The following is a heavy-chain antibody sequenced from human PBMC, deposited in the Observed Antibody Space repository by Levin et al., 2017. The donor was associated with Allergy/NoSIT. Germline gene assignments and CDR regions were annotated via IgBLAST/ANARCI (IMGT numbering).Heavy chain of an antibody. D-gene: IGHD3-16*01. Sequence: NESGPTLVKPTQTLTLTCTFSGFSLSTSGVGVGWIRQPPGKALEWLALIYWDDDKRYSPSLKSRLTITKDTSKNQVVLTMTNMDPVDTATYYCAHKQTPVWSAGYAFDIWGQGTMVTVSS. CDR2: IYWDDDK. J-gene: IGHJ3*02. CDR3: AHKQTPVWSAGYAFDI. CDR1: GFSLSTSGVG. V-gene: IGHV2-5*02.